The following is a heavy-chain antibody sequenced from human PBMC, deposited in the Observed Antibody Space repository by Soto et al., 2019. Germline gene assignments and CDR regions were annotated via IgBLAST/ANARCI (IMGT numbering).Heavy chain of an antibody. CDR3: ARDVGPRGIETCHYDY. CDR2: IYYSGST. CDR1: GGSISSGGYY. D-gene: IGHD3-10*01. J-gene: IGHJ4*02. Sequence: SETLSLTCAVSGGSISSGGYYWSWIRQHPGKGLEWIGYIYYSGSTYYNPPLKSRVTISVDTSKNQFSLKLSSVTAADTAVYYCARDVGPRGIETCHYDYWGQGTLVTVSS. V-gene: IGHV4-31*11.